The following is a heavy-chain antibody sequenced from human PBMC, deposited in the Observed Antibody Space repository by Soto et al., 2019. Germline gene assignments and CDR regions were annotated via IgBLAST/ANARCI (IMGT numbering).Heavy chain of an antibody. CDR1: GFSLTTRPVG. D-gene: IGHD1-1*01. Sequence: SGPTLVNPTQTLILTCSFSGFSLTTRPVGVAWIRQPPGKALEWLAVIYWDDDKRYSPSLRSRLTISKDTSKNQVVLSMTNMDPVDTATSYCAHRLAGFTWNDGYLDYWGQGTLVTVSS. V-gene: IGHV2-5*02. CDR2: IYWDDDK. J-gene: IGHJ4*02. CDR3: AHRLAGFTWNDGYLDY.